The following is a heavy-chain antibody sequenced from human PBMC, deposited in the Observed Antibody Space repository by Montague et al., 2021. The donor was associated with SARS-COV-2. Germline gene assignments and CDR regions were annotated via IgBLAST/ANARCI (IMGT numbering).Heavy chain of an antibody. CDR3: PRGLTVAGTDY. CDR2: VSRTGIT. V-gene: IGHV4-4*02. D-gene: IGHD6-19*01. CDR1: GDSVSSRKW. J-gene: IGHJ4*02. Sequence: SETLSLTCALSGDSVSSRKWWAWVRQSPMKGLEWIGEVSRTGITTFNPSPKSRVTISLDVSKNLFSLNLTSVTAADTAIYYCPRGLTVAGTDYWGQGSLVTVSS.